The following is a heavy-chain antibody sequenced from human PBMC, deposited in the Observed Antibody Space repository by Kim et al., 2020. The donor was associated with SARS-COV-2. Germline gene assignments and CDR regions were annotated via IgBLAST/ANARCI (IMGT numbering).Heavy chain of an antibody. J-gene: IGHJ6*02. CDR1: GGTFSSYA. V-gene: IGHV1-69*13. CDR3: ATRITMVRGGYYYYGMDV. Sequence: SVKVSCKASGGTFSSYAISWVRQAPGQGLEWMGGIIPIFGTANYAQKFQGRVTITADESTSTAYMELSSLRSEDTAVYYCATRITMVRGGYYYYGMDVWGQGTTVTVSS. D-gene: IGHD3-10*01. CDR2: IIPIFGTA.